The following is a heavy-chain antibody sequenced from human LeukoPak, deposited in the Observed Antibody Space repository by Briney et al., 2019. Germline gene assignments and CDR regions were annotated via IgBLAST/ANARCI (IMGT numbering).Heavy chain of an antibody. J-gene: IGHJ3*02. Sequence: GGSLRLSCAASGFTFSSSEMNWVRQAPGKGLEWVSYIGSSDTTVQYADSVEGRSTISRDNAKNSLYLQMNSLRAEDTAIYYCARLTVTTKDAFDIWGQGTMDIVSS. CDR1: GFTFSSSE. CDR3: ARLTVTTKDAFDI. D-gene: IGHD4-17*01. CDR2: IGSSDTTV. V-gene: IGHV3-48*03.